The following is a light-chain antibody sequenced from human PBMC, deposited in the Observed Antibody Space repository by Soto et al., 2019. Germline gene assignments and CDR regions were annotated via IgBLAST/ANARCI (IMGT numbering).Light chain of an antibody. V-gene: IGLV2-8*01. J-gene: IGLJ1*01. Sequence: QSLLTQPPSASGSPGQSATISCTGTSSDVGAYNYVSWYQQHPGKAPKLMIYEVSKRPSGVPDRFSGSKSGNTASLTVSGLQAECAADYCCSSHVGSNPYALGTGTKV. CDR1: SSDVGAYNY. CDR2: EVS. CDR3: SSHVGSNPYA.